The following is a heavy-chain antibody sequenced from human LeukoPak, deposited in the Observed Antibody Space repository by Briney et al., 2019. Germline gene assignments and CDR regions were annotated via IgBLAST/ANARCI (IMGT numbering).Heavy chain of an antibody. CDR1: GYTFTSYY. V-gene: IGHV1-46*01. J-gene: IGHJ5*02. CDR2: INPSGGST. Sequence: ASVKVSCKASGYTFTSYYMHWVRQAPGQGLEWMGIINPSGGSTSYAQKFQGRVTMTRDMSTSTVYMELSSLRSEDTAVYYCARVSGVTMVRGVRAFDPWGQGTLVTVSS. D-gene: IGHD3-10*01. CDR3: ARVSGVTMVRGVRAFDP.